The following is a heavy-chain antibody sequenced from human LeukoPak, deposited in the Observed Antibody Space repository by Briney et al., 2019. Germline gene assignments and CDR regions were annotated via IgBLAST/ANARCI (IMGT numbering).Heavy chain of an antibody. J-gene: IGHJ5*02. CDR2: IKQDGSEK. D-gene: IGHD2-2*01. CDR3: ARDECSSISCYHNWFDP. CDR1: GFTLSSYW. V-gene: IGHV3-7*01. Sequence: GGSLRLSCAASGFTLSSYWMSWVRQAPGKGLEWVANIKQDGSEKYYVDSVKGRFTISRDNAKNSLYLQMNSLRAEDTAVYYCARDECSSISCYHNWFDPWGQGTLVTVSS.